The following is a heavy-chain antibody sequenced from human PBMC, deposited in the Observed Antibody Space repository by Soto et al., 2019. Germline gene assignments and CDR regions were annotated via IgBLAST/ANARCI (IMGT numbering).Heavy chain of an antibody. CDR1: GFTFSSYA. J-gene: IGHJ4*02. Sequence: GGSLRLSCAASGFTFSSYAMHWVRQAPGKGLEWVAVISYDGSNKYYADSVKGRFTISRDNSKNTLYLQMNSLRAEDTAVYYCARDSIVLMVGQLDYWGQGTLVTVSS. CDR2: ISYDGSNK. D-gene: IGHD2-8*01. CDR3: ARDSIVLMVGQLDY. V-gene: IGHV3-30-3*01.